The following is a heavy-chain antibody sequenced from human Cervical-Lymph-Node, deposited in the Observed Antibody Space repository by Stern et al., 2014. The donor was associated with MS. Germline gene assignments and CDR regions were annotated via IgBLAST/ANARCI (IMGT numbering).Heavy chain of an antibody. CDR3: ARSGVGSSWYRAVDY. CDR1: GYTFTRHG. V-gene: IGHV1-18*04. D-gene: IGHD6-13*01. CDR2: ISAYNGNT. Sequence: VQLVESGAEVKKPGASVKVSCKASGYTFTRHGISWVRQAPGQGLEWMGWISAYNGNTNYAQKLQGRGTMTSDSSTSTAYMELRSLGSDDTAVYYCARSGVGSSWYRAVDYWGQGTLVTVSS. J-gene: IGHJ4*02.